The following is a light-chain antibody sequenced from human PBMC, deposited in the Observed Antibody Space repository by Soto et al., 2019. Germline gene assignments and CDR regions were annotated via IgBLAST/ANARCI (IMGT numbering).Light chain of an antibody. CDR3: MQALQTPVFT. V-gene: IGKV2-28*01. CDR2: LGS. CDR1: QSLLHSNGYNY. Sequence: DIVMTQSPLSLPVTPGEPASISCRSSQSLLHSNGYNYLDWYLQKPGQSPQLLIYLGSNRASGVPDRFSGSGSGTDFTLKISRVEAEDVGVYYCMQALQTPVFTFGPGTEVDIK. J-gene: IGKJ3*01.